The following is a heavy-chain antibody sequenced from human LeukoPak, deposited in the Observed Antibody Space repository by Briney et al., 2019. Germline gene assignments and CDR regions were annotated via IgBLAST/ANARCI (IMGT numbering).Heavy chain of an antibody. CDR1: GFTFRSNW. CDR2: INQDGSVE. D-gene: IGHD6-13*01. Sequence: GSLRLSCAASGFTFRSNWMTWVRQAPGKGLEWVANINQDGSVEKYVDSVKDRFTISRDNAENSLYLQMNSLRAGDTAVYFCARTDTTSAGFLDYWGQGILVTVSS. V-gene: IGHV3-7*01. CDR3: ARTDTTSAGFLDY. J-gene: IGHJ4*02.